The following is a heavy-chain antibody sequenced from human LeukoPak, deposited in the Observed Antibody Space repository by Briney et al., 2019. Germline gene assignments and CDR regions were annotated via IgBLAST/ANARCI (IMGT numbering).Heavy chain of an antibody. CDR2: INHSGIT. CDR1: GGSFNYY. V-gene: IGHV4-34*01. Sequence: KPSETLSLTCAVYGGSFNYYWSWIRQPPGKGLEWIGEINHSGITKYNPSLKSRVSISVDTSKHQFSLRLSSVTAADTAIYYCAKSLYCGDDCFWGPGTMVTVSS. CDR3: AKSLYCGDDCF. J-gene: IGHJ3*01. D-gene: IGHD2-21*02.